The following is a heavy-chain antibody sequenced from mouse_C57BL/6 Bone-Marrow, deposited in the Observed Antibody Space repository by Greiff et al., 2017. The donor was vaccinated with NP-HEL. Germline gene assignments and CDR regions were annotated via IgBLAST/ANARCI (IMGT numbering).Heavy chain of an antibody. J-gene: IGHJ1*03. CDR3: ARSHYGSPWYFDV. Sequence: QVQLQQPGTELVKPGASVKLSCKASGYTFTSYWMHWVKQRPGQGLEWIGNINPSNGDTNYNEKFKSKATLTVDKSSSTAYMQLSSLTSEDSAVYYCARSHYGSPWYFDVWGTGTTVTVSS. V-gene: IGHV1-53*01. CDR1: GYTFTSYW. D-gene: IGHD1-1*01. CDR2: INPSNGDT.